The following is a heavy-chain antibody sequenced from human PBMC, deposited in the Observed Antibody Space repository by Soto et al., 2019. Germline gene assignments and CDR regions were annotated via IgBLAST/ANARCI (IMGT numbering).Heavy chain of an antibody. D-gene: IGHD6-19*01. CDR3: ARDQAVALQGAFDY. V-gene: IGHV1-69*13. J-gene: IGHJ4*02. CDR2: IIPIFGTA. CDR1: GGTFSSYA. Sequence: GASVKVSCKASGGTFSSYAISWVRQAPGQGPEWMGGIIPIFGTANYAQKFQGRVTITADESTSTAYMELSSLRSEDTAVYYCARDQAVALQGAFDYWGQGTLVTVSS.